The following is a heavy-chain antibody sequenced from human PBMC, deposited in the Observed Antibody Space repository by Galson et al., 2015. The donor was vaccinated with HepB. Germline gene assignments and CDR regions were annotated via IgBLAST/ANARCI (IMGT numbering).Heavy chain of an antibody. Sequence: SLRLSCAASGFTFSSYAMSWVRQAPGKGLEWVSAISGSGGSTYYADSVKGRFTISRDNSKNTLYLQMNSLRAEDTAVYYCAKASYNWNENLPHPDDYWGQGTLVTVSS. CDR3: AKASYNWNENLPHPDDY. D-gene: IGHD1-1*01. CDR2: ISGSGGST. CDR1: GFTFSSYA. V-gene: IGHV3-23*01. J-gene: IGHJ4*02.